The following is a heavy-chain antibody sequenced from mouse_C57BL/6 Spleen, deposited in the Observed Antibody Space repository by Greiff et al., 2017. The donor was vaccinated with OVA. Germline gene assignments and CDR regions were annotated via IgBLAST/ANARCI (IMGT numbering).Heavy chain of an antibody. Sequence: VQLQQPGAELVKPGASVKLSCKASGYTFTSYWMQWVKQRPGQGLEWIGEIDPSDSYTNYNQKFKGKATLTVDTSSSTAYMQLSSLTSEDSAVYYCARGEGYFDVWGTGTTVTVSS. V-gene: IGHV1-50*01. J-gene: IGHJ1*03. CDR2: IDPSDSYT. CDR3: ARGEGYFDV. CDR1: GYTFTSYW.